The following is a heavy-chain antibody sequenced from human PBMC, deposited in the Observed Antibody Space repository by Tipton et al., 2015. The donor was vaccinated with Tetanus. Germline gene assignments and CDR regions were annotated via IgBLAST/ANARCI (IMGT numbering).Heavy chain of an antibody. Sequence: TLSLTCTVSGVSISGYYWSWIRQPAGKGLEWIGHISNGNPDYSPSLKNRVTLSVDLSKNEFSLKLRSVTAADTGVYYCARGITDGYNRRFDYWGQGTLVAVS. V-gene: IGHV4-4*07. D-gene: IGHD5-24*01. CDR3: ARGITDGYNRRFDY. CDR1: GVSISGYY. J-gene: IGHJ4*02. CDR2: ISNGNP.